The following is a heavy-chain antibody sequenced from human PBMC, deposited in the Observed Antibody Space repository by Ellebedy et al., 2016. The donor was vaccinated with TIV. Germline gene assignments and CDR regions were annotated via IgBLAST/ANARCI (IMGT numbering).Heavy chain of an antibody. D-gene: IGHD3-3*01. CDR2: ISSSSSTI. CDR1: GFTFSSYS. Sequence: GESLKISXAASGFTFSSYSMNWVRQAPGKGLEWVSYISSSSSTIYYADSVKGRFTISRDNAKNSLYLQMNSLRAEDTAVYYCARSSVPHDFWSGYYDYWGQGTLVTVSS. CDR3: ARSSVPHDFWSGYYDY. J-gene: IGHJ4*02. V-gene: IGHV3-48*01.